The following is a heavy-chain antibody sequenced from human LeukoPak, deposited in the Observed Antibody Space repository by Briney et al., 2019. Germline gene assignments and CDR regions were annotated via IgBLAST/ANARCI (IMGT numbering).Heavy chain of an antibody. D-gene: IGHD6-19*01. CDR2: ISYDGSNK. CDR1: GFTFSNYG. Sequence: QPGRSLRLSCATSGFTFSNYGMHWVRQAPGKGLEWVAVISYDGSNKYYVESVKGRFTISRDSSKNTLYLQMNSLRAEDTAVYYCANGHSGWGGNRIDYWGQGTLVTVSS. J-gene: IGHJ4*02. V-gene: IGHV3-30*18. CDR3: ANGHSGWGGNRIDY.